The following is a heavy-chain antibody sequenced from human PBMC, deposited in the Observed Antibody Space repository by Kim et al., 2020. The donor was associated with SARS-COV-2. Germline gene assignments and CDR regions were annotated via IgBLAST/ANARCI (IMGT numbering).Heavy chain of an antibody. Sequence: GGSLRLSCAASGFTFSSYGMHWVRQAPGKGLEWVAVIWYDGSNKYYADSVKGRFTISRDNSKNTLYLQMNSLRAEDTAVYYCASLLVVPAAMPVSDYYYYGMDVWGQGTTVTVSS. J-gene: IGHJ6*02. CDR3: ASLLVVPAAMPVSDYYYYGMDV. D-gene: IGHD2-2*01. V-gene: IGHV3-33*01. CDR2: IWYDGSNK. CDR1: GFTFSSYG.